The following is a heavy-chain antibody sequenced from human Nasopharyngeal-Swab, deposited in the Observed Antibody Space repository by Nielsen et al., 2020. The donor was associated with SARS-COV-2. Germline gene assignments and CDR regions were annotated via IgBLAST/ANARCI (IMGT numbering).Heavy chain of an antibody. D-gene: IGHD4/OR15-4a*01. V-gene: IGHV1-18*01. Sequence: ASVKVSCKASGDTFSNSGISWVRQAPGQGLEWMGWIRGDNGDSNFAQKFQGRLTMTTDTSTSTAYMELRSLSYDDTAVYFCARAFYDYGDPNHYFEFWGQGTLVTVSS. CDR3: ARAFYDYGDPNHYFEF. CDR2: IRGDNGDS. J-gene: IGHJ4*02. CDR1: GDTFSNSG.